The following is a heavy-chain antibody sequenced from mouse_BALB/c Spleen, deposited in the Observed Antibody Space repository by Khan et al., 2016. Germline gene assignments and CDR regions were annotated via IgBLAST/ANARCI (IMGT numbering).Heavy chain of an antibody. V-gene: IGHV1-9*01. D-gene: IGHD2-3*01. Sequence: QVQLQQSGAELMKPGASVKISCKATGYTFSRHWIEWVKQRPGHGLEWIGEILPGGATTNYNEKFRGKATFTAETSSNTAYMQLSSLTSEDSAVYYCSRIYDGYDGPFTYWGQGTLVTVSA. CDR2: ILPGGATT. J-gene: IGHJ3*01. CDR1: GYTFSRHW. CDR3: SRIYDGYDGPFTY.